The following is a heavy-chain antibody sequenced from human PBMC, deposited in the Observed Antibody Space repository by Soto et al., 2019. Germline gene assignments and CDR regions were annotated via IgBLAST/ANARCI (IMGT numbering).Heavy chain of an antibody. CDR1: GGSISSSNW. CDR2: IYHSGST. D-gene: IGHD4-17*01. CDR3: GGVWIGVTNWFDP. Sequence: SETLSLTCAVSGGSISSSNWWSWVRQPPGKGLEWIGEIYHSGSTNYNPSLKSRVTISVDKSKNQFSLKLSSVTAADTAVYYWGGVWIGVTNWFDPGGRGPRVTVP. V-gene: IGHV4-4*02. J-gene: IGHJ5*02.